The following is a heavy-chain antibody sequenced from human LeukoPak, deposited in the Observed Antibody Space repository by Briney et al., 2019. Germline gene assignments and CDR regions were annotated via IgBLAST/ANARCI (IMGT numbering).Heavy chain of an antibody. CDR2: ISSSSYI. J-gene: IGHJ6*02. CDR3: ARGAITSSWYYYGMDV. V-gene: IGHV3-21*01. Sequence: GGSLRLSCAASGFTFSSYSMNWVRQAPGKGLEWVSSISSSSYIYYADSVKGRFTISRDNAKNSLYLQMNSLRAEDTAVYYCARGAITSSWYYYGMDVWPRAHGHRPL. CDR1: GFTFSSYS. D-gene: IGHD6-13*01.